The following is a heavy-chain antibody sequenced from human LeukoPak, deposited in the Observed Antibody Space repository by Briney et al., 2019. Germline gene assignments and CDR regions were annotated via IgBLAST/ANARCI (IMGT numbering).Heavy chain of an antibody. D-gene: IGHD5-18*01. CDR2: INHSGST. V-gene: IGHV4-34*01. J-gene: IGHJ3*02. CDR3: ARGGYSYGFKAFDI. Sequence: SETLSLTCAVYGGSFSGYYWSWIRQPPGKGLEWIGEINHSGSTNYNPSLKSRITISVDTSKNQFSLRLSSVTAADTAVYYCARGGYSYGFKAFDIWGQGTKVTVSS. CDR1: GGSFSGYY.